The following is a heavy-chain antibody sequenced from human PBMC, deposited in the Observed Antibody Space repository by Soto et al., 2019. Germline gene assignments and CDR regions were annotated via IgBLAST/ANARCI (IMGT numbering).Heavy chain of an antibody. Sequence: QVHLVQSGAEVKKPGASVKVSCQGSGYVFTTYGITWRRQAPGQGLEWMGWISAQNGNTNYAQKRQGRVTVTRDTSTSTSYRELRSLRYDDTAVYYCARGRYGDYWGQGALVTVSS. CDR3: ARGRYGDY. V-gene: IGHV1-18*01. D-gene: IGHD1-1*01. CDR2: ISAQNGNT. CDR1: GYVFTTYG. J-gene: IGHJ4*02.